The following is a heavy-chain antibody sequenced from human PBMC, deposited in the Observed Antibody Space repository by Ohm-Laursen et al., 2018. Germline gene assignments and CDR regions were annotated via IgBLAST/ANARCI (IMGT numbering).Heavy chain of an antibody. J-gene: IGHJ6*02. Sequence: SLRLSCAASEFTVSTNYMSWVRQAPGKGLDWVSVMYSGGSTSYADSVKVRFTISRDNSKNTLYLQMNSLRAEDTAVYYCARASDFWSGYYGHYYYGMDVWGQGTTVTVSS. CDR2: MYSGGST. D-gene: IGHD3-3*01. CDR1: EFTVSTNY. V-gene: IGHV3-53*01. CDR3: ARASDFWSGYYGHYYYGMDV.